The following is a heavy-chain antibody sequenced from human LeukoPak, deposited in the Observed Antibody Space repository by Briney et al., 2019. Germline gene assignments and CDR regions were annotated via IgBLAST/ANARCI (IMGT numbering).Heavy chain of an antibody. Sequence: GGSLRLFCAASGFTFSSNAMTGVRQAPGMGLEWVSGISGSGDSTYFADSVKGRFTISRDNSKNTVYLQMNSLRAEDTAVYYCARNFRKLGYCGQGALVTVSS. V-gene: IGHV3-23*01. D-gene: IGHD3-9*01. J-gene: IGHJ4*02. CDR2: ISGSGDST. CDR3: ARNFRKLGY. CDR1: GFTFSSNA.